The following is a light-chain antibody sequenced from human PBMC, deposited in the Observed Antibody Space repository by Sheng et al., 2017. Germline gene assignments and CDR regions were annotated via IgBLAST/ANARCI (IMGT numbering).Light chain of an antibody. Sequence: EIVLTQSPGTLSLSPGERATLSCRASQSVIDNFLAWYQQKPGRAPRLLMYAAATRATGIPDRFSGSGSGTDFTLIISRLEPEDFAVYYCQQYGSSPRTFGQGTKVEIK. CDR1: QSVIDNF. J-gene: IGKJ1*01. V-gene: IGKV3-20*01. CDR2: AAA. CDR3: QQYGSSPRT.